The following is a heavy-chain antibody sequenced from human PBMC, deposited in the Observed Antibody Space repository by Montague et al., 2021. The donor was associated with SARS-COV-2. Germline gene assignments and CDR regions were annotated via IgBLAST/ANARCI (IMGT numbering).Heavy chain of an antibody. CDR1: GGSFSGHY. V-gene: IGHV4-34*01. Sequence: SETLSLTCAVYGGSFSGHYWSWIRQHPGKGLEWIGEINNSGRTNYNTSLKSRVTISVDTSKNQFSLKLHSVNAADTAVYYCARGRIEVSMIVVVLTGASYYMDVWGKGTTVTVSS. CDR3: ARGRIEVSMIVVVLTGASYYMDV. D-gene: IGHD3-22*01. CDR2: INNSGRT. J-gene: IGHJ6*03.